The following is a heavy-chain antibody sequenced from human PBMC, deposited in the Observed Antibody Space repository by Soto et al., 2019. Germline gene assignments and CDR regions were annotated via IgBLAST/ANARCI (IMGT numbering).Heavy chain of an antibody. CDR3: ARASSWGFYYYYYGMDV. Sequence: SETLSLTCAVSGGSISSGGYSWSWIRQPPGKGLEWIGYIYHSGSTYYNPSLKSRVTISVDRSKNQFSLKLSSVTAADTAVYYGARASSWGFYYYYYGMDVWGQGTTVTVSS. CDR2: IYHSGST. J-gene: IGHJ6*02. D-gene: IGHD6-13*01. V-gene: IGHV4-30-2*01. CDR1: GGSISSGGYS.